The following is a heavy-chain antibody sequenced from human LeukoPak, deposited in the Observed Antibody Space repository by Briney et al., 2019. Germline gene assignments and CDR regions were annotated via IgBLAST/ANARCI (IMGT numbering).Heavy chain of an antibody. J-gene: IGHJ4*02. V-gene: IGHV1-2*02. CDR1: GYTFTGYY. Sequence: ASVKVSCKASGYTFTGYYMHWVRQAPGQGLEWMGWINPNSGGTNYAQKFQGRVTMTRDTSISTAYMELSRLRSDDTAVYYCARFPAVGATFDYWGQGTLVTVSS. D-gene: IGHD1-26*01. CDR2: INPNSGGT. CDR3: ARFPAVGATFDY.